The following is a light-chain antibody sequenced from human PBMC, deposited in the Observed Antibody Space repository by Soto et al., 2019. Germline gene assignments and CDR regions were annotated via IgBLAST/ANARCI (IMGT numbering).Light chain of an antibody. V-gene: IGKV3-20*01. J-gene: IGKJ1*01. CDR2: GAS. Sequence: EIVLTQSPGTLSLSPGERATLSCRASQSLSSSYLAWYQQKPGQAPRLLIYGASSRATGIPDRFSGSGSGTDFTLTITGLEPEDFAVYYWQEYGSSRTFGQGTKVEIK. CDR3: QEYGSSRT. CDR1: QSLSSSY.